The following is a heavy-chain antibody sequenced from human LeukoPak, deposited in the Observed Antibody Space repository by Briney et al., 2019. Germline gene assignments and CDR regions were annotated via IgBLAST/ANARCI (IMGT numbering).Heavy chain of an antibody. V-gene: IGHV1-18*01. Sequence: ASVKVSCKASGYTFPSYGIKWVRPAPGQGLEWVGWSTAYNGNTNYGQKLRGRVTLTTDTSTSTVCMEVRSLRSDDTAVYYCASIGYCSGGSCYPNNWFDPWGQGTLVTVSS. D-gene: IGHD2-15*01. CDR2: STAYNGNT. CDR1: GYTFPSYG. J-gene: IGHJ5*02. CDR3: ASIGYCSGGSCYPNNWFDP.